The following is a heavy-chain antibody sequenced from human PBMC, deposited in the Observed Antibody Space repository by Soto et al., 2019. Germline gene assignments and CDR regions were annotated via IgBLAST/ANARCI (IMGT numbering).Heavy chain of an antibody. Sequence: QVQLVQSGAELKKTGSSVTVSCRASGDTFSSYAVNWVRQAPGRGLEWMGRIITVLGTTDYAHNFKGRVTLTAEKSTKTVYMELSSLRSDDTAVYYCARRRYCGYDCYHKHYYGMDVWGQGTTVTVAS. CDR3: ARRRYCGYDCYHKHYYGMDV. CDR2: IITVLGTT. V-gene: IGHV1-69*08. D-gene: IGHD2-21*01. J-gene: IGHJ6*02. CDR1: GDTFSSYA.